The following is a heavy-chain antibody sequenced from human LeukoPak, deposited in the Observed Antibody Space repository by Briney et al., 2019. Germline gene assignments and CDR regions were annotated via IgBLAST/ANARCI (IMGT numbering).Heavy chain of an antibody. V-gene: IGHV3-48*01. J-gene: IGHJ6*02. CDR3: ARVRITLQGGDHKYLMDG. CDR1: GFTFSTYS. Sequence: GGSLRLSCAASGFTFSTYSMNWVRQAPGQGLEWVSYISNSSSAISYADSVKGRFTIARDNAKNSLYLQMNSLRAEETAVYYCARVRITLQGGDHKYLMDGGGEGPTLTVS. D-gene: IGHD1-14*01. CDR2: ISNSSSAI.